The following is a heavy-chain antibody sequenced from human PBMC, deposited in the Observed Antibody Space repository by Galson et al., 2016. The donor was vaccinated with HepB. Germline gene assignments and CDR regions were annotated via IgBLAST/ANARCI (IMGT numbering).Heavy chain of an antibody. D-gene: IGHD3-22*01. Sequence: TLSLTCTVSGGSISTGGYYWSWIRQHPGKGLEWIGYIYYSGITNYNPSLESRVTISVDTSKNQFSLKRNSVTAADTAVYYCARTGDSSGYLSEYWGQGTLVTVSS. CDR1: GGSISTGGYY. CDR3: ARTGDSSGYLSEY. V-gene: IGHV4-31*03. J-gene: IGHJ4*02. CDR2: IYYSGIT.